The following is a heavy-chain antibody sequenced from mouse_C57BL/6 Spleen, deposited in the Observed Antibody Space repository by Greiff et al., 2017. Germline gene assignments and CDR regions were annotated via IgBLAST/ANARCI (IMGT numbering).Heavy chain of an antibody. V-gene: IGHV1-9*01. D-gene: IGHD1-1*01. Sequence: QVQLKQSGAELMKPGASVKLSCKATGYTFTGYWIEWVKQRPGHGLEWIGEILPGSGSTNYNEKFKGKATFTADTSSNTAYMQLSSLTTEDSAIYYCARKDYGSSYGGFYYYAMDYWGQGTSVTVSS. J-gene: IGHJ4*01. CDR2: ILPGSGST. CDR3: ARKDYGSSYGGFYYYAMDY. CDR1: GYTFTGYW.